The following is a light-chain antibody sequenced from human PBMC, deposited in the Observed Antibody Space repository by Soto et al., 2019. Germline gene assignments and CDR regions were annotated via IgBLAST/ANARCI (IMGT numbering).Light chain of an antibody. V-gene: IGKV3-15*01. J-gene: IGKJ2*01. CDR3: QSYNDWPFA. Sequence: EIVLTQSPATLSVSPGERVTLSCRASETLISFLAWYQQKPGQAPRLLIYGASTRATGVPARFSGSGSATXXXXXXXXXXXXXFAVYYCQSYNDWPFAVGQXTKLEI. CDR2: GAS. CDR1: ETLISF.